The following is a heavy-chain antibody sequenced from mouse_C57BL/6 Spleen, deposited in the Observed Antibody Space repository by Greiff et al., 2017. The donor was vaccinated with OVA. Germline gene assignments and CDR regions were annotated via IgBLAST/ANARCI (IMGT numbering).Heavy chain of an antibody. CDR3: ARGVLRSTYAMDY. Sequence: EVQLQQSGAELVKPGASVKLSCTASGFNIKDYYMHWVKQRTEQGLEWIGRIDPENGDTKYAPNFQGKATITADTASNTAYLQHSNLTSEDTAVYDCARGVLRSTYAMDYWGQGTSVTVAS. CDR1: GFNIKDYY. V-gene: IGHV14-2*01. CDR2: IDPENGDT. D-gene: IGHD1-1*01. J-gene: IGHJ4*01.